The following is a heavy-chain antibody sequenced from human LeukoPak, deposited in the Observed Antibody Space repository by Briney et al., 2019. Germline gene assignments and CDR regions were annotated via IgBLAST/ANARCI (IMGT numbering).Heavy chain of an antibody. Sequence: SETLSLTRTVSGGSSSSYYWSWIRQPPGKGLEWIGYIYYSGSTNYNPSLKSRVTISVDTSKNQFSLKLSSVTAADTAVYYCARSYVDIVASDIWGQGTMVTVSS. CDR1: GGSSSSYY. D-gene: IGHD5-12*01. CDR2: IYYSGST. CDR3: ARSYVDIVASDI. V-gene: IGHV4-59*08. J-gene: IGHJ3*02.